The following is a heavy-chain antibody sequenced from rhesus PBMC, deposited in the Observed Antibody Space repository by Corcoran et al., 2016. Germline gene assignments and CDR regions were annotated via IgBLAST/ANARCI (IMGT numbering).Heavy chain of an antibody. CDR3: ARRYGGENYFDY. CDR1: GGSISSSYYY. V-gene: IGHV4-122*02. Sequence: QVQLQESGPGLVKPSETLSLTCAVSGGSISSSYYYWSWIRQAPGKGLGWIGYISYSGRPSYNPSLKSRVTISRDTSKNQFSLKLSSVTAADTAVYYCARRYGGENYFDYWGQGVLVTVSS. CDR2: ISYSGRP. J-gene: IGHJ4*01. D-gene: IGHD3-34*01.